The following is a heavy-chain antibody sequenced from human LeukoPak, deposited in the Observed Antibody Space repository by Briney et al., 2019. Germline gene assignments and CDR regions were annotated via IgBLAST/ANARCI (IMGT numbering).Heavy chain of an antibody. Sequence: GGSLRLSCAASGVTFRTYWRSWVRQAPGKGLEWVANIQQDGSGKYYVDSVKGRFTISRDNAKNSLYLQMNSLRAEDTAVYYCARVDYDFWSGSPDAFDIWGQGTMVTVSS. V-gene: IGHV3-7*01. D-gene: IGHD3-3*01. CDR2: IQQDGSGK. J-gene: IGHJ3*02. CDR1: GVTFRTYW. CDR3: ARVDYDFWSGSPDAFDI.